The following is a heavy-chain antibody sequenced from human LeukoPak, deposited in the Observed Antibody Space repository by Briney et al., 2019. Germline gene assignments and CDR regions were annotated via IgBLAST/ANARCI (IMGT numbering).Heavy chain of an antibody. Sequence: SETLSLTCTVSGGSISSSSYYWGWIRQPPGKGLEWIGSIYYSGSTYYNPSLKSRVTISVDTSKNQFSLKLSAVTAADTAVYYCARVVVRGGGRLYWGQGTLVTVSS. J-gene: IGHJ4*02. V-gene: IGHV4-39*07. CDR2: IYYSGST. CDR3: ARVVVRGGGRLY. CDR1: GGSISSSSYY. D-gene: IGHD3-10*01.